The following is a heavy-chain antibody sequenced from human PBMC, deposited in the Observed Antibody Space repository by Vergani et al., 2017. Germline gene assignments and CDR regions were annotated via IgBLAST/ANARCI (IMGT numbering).Heavy chain of an antibody. J-gene: IGHJ4*02. V-gene: IGHV4-39*07. CDR2: IYYSGST. Sequence: QVQLQESGPGLVKPSETLSLTCTVSPDSVSNTFSYCGWIRQTPGKGLEWIGSIYYSGSTYYNPSLKSRVTISVDTSKNQFSLKLSSVTAADTAVYYCARGLRWLQVGYFDYWGQGTLVTVSS. CDR1: PDSVSNTFSY. D-gene: IGHD5-24*01. CDR3: ARGLRWLQVGYFDY.